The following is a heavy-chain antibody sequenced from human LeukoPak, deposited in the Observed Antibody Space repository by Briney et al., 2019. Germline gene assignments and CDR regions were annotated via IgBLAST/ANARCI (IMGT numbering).Heavy chain of an antibody. J-gene: IGHJ4*02. Sequence: ASVKVSCKAPGYTFTGYYMHWVRQAPGQGLEWMGWINPNSGGTNYAQKFQGRVTMTRDTSISTAYMELSRLRSDDTAVYYCARDLWYYYGSGSSYWGQGTLVTVSS. CDR1: GYTFTGYY. CDR2: INPNSGGT. D-gene: IGHD3-10*01. CDR3: ARDLWYYYGSGSSY. V-gene: IGHV1-2*02.